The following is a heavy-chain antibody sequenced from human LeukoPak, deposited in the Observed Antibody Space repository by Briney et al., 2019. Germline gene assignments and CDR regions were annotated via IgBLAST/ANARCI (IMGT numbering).Heavy chain of an antibody. V-gene: IGHV3-23*01. J-gene: IGHJ3*02. Sequence: GGSLRLSCAASGFTLTNYDMSWVRQAPGKGLAWVSAISGRGGRTYYADSVKGRFTISRDNPKNTLYLQMNSLRAEDTAVYYCAKDRVYYYDSSGNYAFDIWGQGTMVTVSS. D-gene: IGHD3-22*01. CDR1: GFTLTNYD. CDR3: AKDRVYYYDSSGNYAFDI. CDR2: ISGRGGRT.